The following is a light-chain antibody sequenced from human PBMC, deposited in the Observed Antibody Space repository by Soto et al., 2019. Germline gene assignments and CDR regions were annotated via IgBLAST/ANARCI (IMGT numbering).Light chain of an antibody. CDR2: EVS. Sequence: QSALTQPPSASGSPGQSVTISCTGTSSDVGGYNYVSWYQQHPGKAPKLMIYEVSKRPSGVPDRFSGSKSGNTASLTVSGLQAEDEADYYCQSFDTSLNGLIFGGGTKVTVL. CDR3: QSFDTSLNGLI. J-gene: IGLJ2*01. CDR1: SSDVGGYNY. V-gene: IGLV2-8*01.